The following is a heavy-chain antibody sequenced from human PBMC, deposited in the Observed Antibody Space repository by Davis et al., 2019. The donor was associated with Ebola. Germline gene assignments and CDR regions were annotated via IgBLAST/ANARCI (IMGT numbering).Heavy chain of an antibody. V-gene: IGHV1-3*01. Sequence: AASVKVSCKASGYTFSNFAMHWVRQAPGQRLEWMGWIYAVNGDTKYSQKFQGRVTMTSDTSASTAYLELSSLRSEDTAVYYCARDPSRLTEGHLDYWGQGTLATVSS. CDR2: IYAVNGDT. D-gene: IGHD2-21*02. CDR1: GYTFSNFA. CDR3: ARDPSRLTEGHLDY. J-gene: IGHJ4*02.